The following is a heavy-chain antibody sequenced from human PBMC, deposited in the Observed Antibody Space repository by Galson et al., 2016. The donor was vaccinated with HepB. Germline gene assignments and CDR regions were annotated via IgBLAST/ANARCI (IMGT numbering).Heavy chain of an antibody. D-gene: IGHD6-13*01. CDR3: ATALYSSNWNWLDP. Sequence: SVKVSCKVSGYTLTELSMHWVRQTPGKGLEWMGGFEPEDGETIYAQKFQGRVAMTEDTSTGTAYMELSSLRSEDTAVYYCATALYSSNWNWLDPWGQGTLVTVTS. J-gene: IGHJ5*02. V-gene: IGHV1-24*01. CDR1: GYTLTELS. CDR2: FEPEDGET.